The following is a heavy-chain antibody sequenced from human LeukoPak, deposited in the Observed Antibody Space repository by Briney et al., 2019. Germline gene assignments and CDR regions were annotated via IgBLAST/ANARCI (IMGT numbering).Heavy chain of an antibody. CDR3: ARADDLLTFFDY. Sequence: ASVTVSCQASGYTFTAYYIHWVRQPPGQGLEWMGLINAISGDTNYAQNFQCRVTLTRDTSSSTVYMDLSRVRSDGTAIYYCARADDLLTFFDYWGQGTLVTVS. CDR2: INAISGDT. J-gene: IGHJ4*02. D-gene: IGHD3-9*01. CDR1: GYTFTAYY. V-gene: IGHV1-2*02.